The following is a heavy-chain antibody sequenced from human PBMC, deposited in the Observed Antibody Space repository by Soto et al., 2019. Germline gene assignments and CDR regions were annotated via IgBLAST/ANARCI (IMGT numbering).Heavy chain of an antibody. CDR2: IKPSGPST. CDR1: GYTFTTYY. J-gene: IGHJ6*04. Sequence: GASVKVSCKASGYTFTTYYMHWVRQAPGQGPEWMGVIKPSGPSTTYAQKFQGRVTMTRDTSTSTVYMELSSLRSDDTAVYYCEKESVNVYYGMDVGRKGTTVPVSS. V-gene: IGHV1-46*01. CDR3: EKESVNVYYGMDV. D-gene: IGHD3-10*02.